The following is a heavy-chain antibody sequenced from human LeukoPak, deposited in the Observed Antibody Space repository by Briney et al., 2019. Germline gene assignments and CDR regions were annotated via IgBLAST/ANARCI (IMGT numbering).Heavy chain of an antibody. CDR2: ISGSGGST. J-gene: IGHJ3*02. Sequence: GGSLRLSCAAYGFTFSSYAMSWVRQAPGKGMEWVSAISGSGGSTYYADSVKGRFTISRDNSKNTLYLQMNSLRAEDTAVYYCAKSRRDGYKLIDAFDIWGQGTMVTVSS. CDR3: AKSRRDGYKLIDAFDI. CDR1: GFTFSSYA. D-gene: IGHD5-24*01. V-gene: IGHV3-23*01.